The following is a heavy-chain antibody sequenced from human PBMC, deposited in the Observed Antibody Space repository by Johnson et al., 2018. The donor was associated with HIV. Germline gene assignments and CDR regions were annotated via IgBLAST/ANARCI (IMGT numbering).Heavy chain of an antibody. V-gene: IGHV3-72*01. D-gene: IGHD6-13*01. CDR3: AKNFRGGIVATGDAFDT. CDR1: GFGFSDHF. Sequence: VQLVESGGGLVQPGGSLRLSCVGSGFGFSDHFMDWVRQAPGKGLEWVGRIRNKPSSYSTEYAASVKGRFTVSRDDSKNSVYLQMSSLRAEDTAMYYCAKNFRGGIVATGDAFDTWGQGTMVTVSA. J-gene: IGHJ3*02. CDR2: IRNKPSSYST.